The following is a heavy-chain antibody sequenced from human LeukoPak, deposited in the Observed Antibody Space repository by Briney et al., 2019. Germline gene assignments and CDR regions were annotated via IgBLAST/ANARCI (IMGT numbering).Heavy chain of an antibody. Sequence: SETLSLTCTVSGDSISTYYWSWIRQPPGKRLEWIGYINYSGITNYNPSLKSRGTISVDTSKNQFSLKLSSVTAADTAVYYCARGLWFAVPGAFHIWGRGTMVTVSS. J-gene: IGHJ3*02. D-gene: IGHD3-10*01. CDR1: GDSISTYY. CDR3: ARGLWFAVPGAFHI. V-gene: IGHV4-59*01. CDR2: INYSGIT.